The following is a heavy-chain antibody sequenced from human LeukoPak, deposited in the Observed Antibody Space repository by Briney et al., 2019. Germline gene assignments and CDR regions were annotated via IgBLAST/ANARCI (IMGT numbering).Heavy chain of an antibody. D-gene: IGHD1-26*01. Sequence: ASETLSLTCTVSGGSISSSSYYWGWIRQPPGKGLEWIGNIYYSGSTDYNPSLKSRLTMSVDTSKNQFSLKLSSVTAAGTAVYYCASLIVGATTRDAFDIWGQGTMVTVSS. CDR1: GGSISSSSYY. J-gene: IGHJ3*02. V-gene: IGHV4-39*01. CDR2: IYYSGST. CDR3: ASLIVGATTRDAFDI.